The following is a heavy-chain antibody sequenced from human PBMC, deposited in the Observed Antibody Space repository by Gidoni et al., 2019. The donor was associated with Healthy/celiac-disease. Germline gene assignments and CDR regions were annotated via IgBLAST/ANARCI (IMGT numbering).Heavy chain of an antibody. CDR2: ISGSGGST. CDR1: GFTFSSYA. V-gene: IGHV3-23*01. D-gene: IGHD2-8*01. CDR3: AKEGWYCTNGVCYRGFFDY. Sequence: EVQLLESGGGLVQPGGSLRLSCAASGFTFSSYALSWVRQAPGKGLEWVSAISGSGGSTYYADSVKGRFTISRDNSKNTLYLQMNSLRAEDTAVYYCAKEGWYCTNGVCYRGFFDYWGQGTLVTVSS. J-gene: IGHJ4*02.